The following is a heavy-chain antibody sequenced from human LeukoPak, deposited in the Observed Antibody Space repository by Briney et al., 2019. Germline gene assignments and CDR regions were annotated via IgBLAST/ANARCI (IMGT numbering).Heavy chain of an antibody. CDR2: IYYSGST. CDR3: ARQGYGDYGGNYYGMDV. D-gene: IGHD4-17*01. J-gene: IGHJ6*02. V-gene: IGHV4-39*01. CDR1: GGSISNSSFY. Sequence: SDTLSLTCSVSGGSISNSSFYWGWIPQPPGKGLEGLVIIYYSGSTYYHPSQKSRVTISVDTSTTKFSVRMSSVTAADAAVYSCARQGYGDYGGNYYGMDVWGQGPTVTVSS.